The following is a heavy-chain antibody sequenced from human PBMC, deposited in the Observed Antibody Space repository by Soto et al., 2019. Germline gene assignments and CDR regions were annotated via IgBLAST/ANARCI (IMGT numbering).Heavy chain of an antibody. J-gene: IGHJ4*02. Sequence: GGSLRLSCAASGFTFSNYGMHWVRQAPGKGLEWVAAIYYDGSNKEYADSVKGRFTISRDNSKNTLFLQMDSVRAEDTAVYYCARDATSGCYSSFDDWGQGNLVTVSS. CDR1: GFTFSNYG. D-gene: IGHD2-15*01. CDR2: IYYDGSNK. CDR3: ARDATSGCYSSFDD. V-gene: IGHV3-33*01.